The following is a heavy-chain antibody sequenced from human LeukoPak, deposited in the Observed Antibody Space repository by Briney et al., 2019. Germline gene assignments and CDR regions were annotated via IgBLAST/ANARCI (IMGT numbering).Heavy chain of an antibody. J-gene: IGHJ1*01. CDR1: GFTFSSYA. Sequence: GGSLRLSCAASGFTFSSYAMHWVRQAPGKGLEWVAVISYDGSNKYYADSVKGRFTISRDNSKNTLYLQMNSLRAEDTAVYYCVRGSNPKTYDYWSGPEFQYWGQGTQVTVSS. V-gene: IGHV3-30-3*01. CDR3: VRGSNPKTYDYWSGPEFQY. CDR2: ISYDGSNK. D-gene: IGHD3-3*01.